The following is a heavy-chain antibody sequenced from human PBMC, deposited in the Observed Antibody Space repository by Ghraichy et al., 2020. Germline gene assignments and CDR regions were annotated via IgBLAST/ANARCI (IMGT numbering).Heavy chain of an antibody. V-gene: IGHV3-23*01. CDR1: GFTFSSYA. J-gene: IGHJ4*02. CDR2: ISASGGST. D-gene: IGHD3-3*01. CDR3: VKGDKVFLERFPR. Sequence: GESLNISCVASGFTFSSYAMAWVRQAPGKGLEWISAISASGGSTYYADSVKGQITISRDNSRNPLYLVMHGLRAEETAVYYCVKGDKVFLERFPRWGQGTRVAVSS.